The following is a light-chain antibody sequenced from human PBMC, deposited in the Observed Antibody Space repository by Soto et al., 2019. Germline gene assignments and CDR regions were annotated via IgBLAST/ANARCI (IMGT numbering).Light chain of an antibody. J-gene: IGKJ1*01. Sequence: EIVMTQSPATLSVSPGERATLSCRASQSVSSNLAWYQQKPGQAPRLLIYGASTRATGIPARFIGSGSGTKFTLTISSLQAADFAVYYCQQYNNWPPWTFGQGTKVEIK. CDR3: QQYNNWPPWT. CDR1: QSVSSN. CDR2: GAS. V-gene: IGKV3-15*01.